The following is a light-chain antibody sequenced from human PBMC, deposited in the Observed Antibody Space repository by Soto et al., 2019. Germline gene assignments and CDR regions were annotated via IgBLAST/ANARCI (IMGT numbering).Light chain of an antibody. V-gene: IGKV3-15*01. Sequence: EIEFTQSPPSLSLSPGERATLSCRASQSLSSYLAWYQQKPGQAPRLLIYDTSTRATGVPARFSGSRSGTEFTLTINSLQSEDFAVYYCQRYNNWPLTFGGGTKVDIK. CDR1: QSLSSY. CDR3: QRYNNWPLT. J-gene: IGKJ4*01. CDR2: DTS.